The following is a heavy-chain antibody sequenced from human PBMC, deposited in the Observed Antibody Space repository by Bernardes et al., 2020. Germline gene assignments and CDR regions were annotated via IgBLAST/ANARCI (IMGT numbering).Heavy chain of an antibody. CDR2: IYHSGST. CDR1: GGSISSSNW. CDR3: ARGPRIAAAGGVDYYYYGMDV. J-gene: IGHJ6*02. Sequence: SETLSLTCAVSGGSISSSNWWSWARQPPGKGLEWIGEIYHSGSTNYNPSLKSRVTISVDKSKNQFSLKLSSVTAADTAVYYCARGPRIAAAGGVDYYYYGMDVWGQGTTVTVSS. D-gene: IGHD6-13*01. V-gene: IGHV4-4*02.